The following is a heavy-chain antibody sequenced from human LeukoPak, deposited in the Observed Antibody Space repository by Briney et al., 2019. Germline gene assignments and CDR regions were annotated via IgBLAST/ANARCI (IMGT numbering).Heavy chain of an antibody. V-gene: IGHV3-33*01. CDR2: IWYDGSNK. CDR1: GFTFSSYG. Sequence: GGSLRLPCAASGFTFSSYGMHWVRQAPGKGLEWVAVIWYDGSNKYYADSVKGRFTISRDNSKNTLYLQMNSLRAEDTAVYYCARDSFPYYYDSSLSGWGQGTLVTVSS. J-gene: IGHJ4*02. CDR3: ARDSFPYYYDSSLSG. D-gene: IGHD3-22*01.